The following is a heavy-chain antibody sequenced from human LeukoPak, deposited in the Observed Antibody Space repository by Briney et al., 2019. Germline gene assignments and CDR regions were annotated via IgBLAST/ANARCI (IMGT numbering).Heavy chain of an antibody. V-gene: IGHV3-48*04. CDR2: ISSSSSTI. CDR3: ARRRSISGNFFDY. J-gene: IGHJ4*02. D-gene: IGHD1-14*01. CDR1: GFTFSSYS. Sequence: GGSLRLSCAASGFTFSSYSMNWVRQAPGKGLEWVSYISSSSSTIYYADSVKGRFTISRDNAKNSLYLQMNSLRAEDTAVYYCARRRSISGNFFDYWGQGTLVTVSS.